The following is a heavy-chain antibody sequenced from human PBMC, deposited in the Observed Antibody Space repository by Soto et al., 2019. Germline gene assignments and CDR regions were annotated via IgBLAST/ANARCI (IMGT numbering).Heavy chain of an antibody. CDR3: AHRHGGNSPVGYYYYGMDV. CDR1: GFSLSTSGVG. CDR2: IYWDDDK. J-gene: IGHJ6*02. D-gene: IGHD2-21*02. Sequence: QITLKESGPTLVKPTQTLTLTCTFSGFSLSTSGVGVGWIRQPPGKALEWLALIYWDDDKRYSPSLKSRLTITKDTSKNQVVLTMTNMDPVVTATYYCAHRHGGNSPVGYYYYGMDVWGQGTTVTVSS. V-gene: IGHV2-5*02.